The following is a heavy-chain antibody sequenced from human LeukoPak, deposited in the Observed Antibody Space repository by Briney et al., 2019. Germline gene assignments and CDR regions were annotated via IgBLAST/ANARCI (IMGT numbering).Heavy chain of an antibody. CDR2: ISGSGGST. Sequence: GGSLTLFCAASGFTFSSYAKSWVRQAPGKGLEWVSAISGSGGSTYYADSVKGRFTISRDNSKNTLYLQMNSLRAEDTAVYYCAKVGAVTTETDFDYWGQGTSVTVSS. V-gene: IGHV3-23*01. CDR3: AKVGAVTTETDFDY. J-gene: IGHJ4*02. D-gene: IGHD4-17*01. CDR1: GFTFSSYA.